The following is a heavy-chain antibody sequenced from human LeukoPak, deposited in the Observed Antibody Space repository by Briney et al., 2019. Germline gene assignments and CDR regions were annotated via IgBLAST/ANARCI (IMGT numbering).Heavy chain of an antibody. D-gene: IGHD4-17*01. CDR1: GFTFSSYS. CDR2: ISSSSSYI. V-gene: IGHV3-21*01. J-gene: IGHJ4*02. CDR3: AAGRSGYDYGDYYFDY. Sequence: PGGSLRLSCAASGFTFSSYSMNWVRQAPGKGLEWVSSISSSSSYIYYADSVKGRFTISRDNAKNSLYLQMNSLRAEDTAVYYCAAGRSGYDYGDYYFDYWGQGTLVTVSS.